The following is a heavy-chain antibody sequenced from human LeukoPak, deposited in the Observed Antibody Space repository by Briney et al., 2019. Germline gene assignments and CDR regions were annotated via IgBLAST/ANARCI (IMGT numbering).Heavy chain of an antibody. V-gene: IGHV3-23*01. Sequence: GGSLRLSCAASGFMFSSYAMGWVRQAPGKGLEWVSVIGGSSDTTYYATSVKGRFTISRDNSKNTVYLRMNSLRADDTAVYYCAKLFGGGIVPAAVHAWGQGSLVTVSS. J-gene: IGHJ5*02. D-gene: IGHD2-2*01. CDR2: IGGSSDTT. CDR1: GFMFSSYA. CDR3: AKLFGGGIVPAAVHA.